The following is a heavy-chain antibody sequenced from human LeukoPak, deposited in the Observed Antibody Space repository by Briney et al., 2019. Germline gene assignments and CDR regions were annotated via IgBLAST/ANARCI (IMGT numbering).Heavy chain of an antibody. CDR2: ISGSGGST. CDR3: AREVLRFLEWLPDDAFDI. V-gene: IGHV3-23*01. Sequence: GGSLRLSCAASGFTFSSYAMSWVRQAPGKGLEWVSAISGSGGSTYYADSVKGRFTISRDNSKNTLYLQMNSLRAEDTAVYYCAREVLRFLEWLPDDAFDIWGQGTMVTVSS. CDR1: GFTFSSYA. D-gene: IGHD3-3*01. J-gene: IGHJ3*02.